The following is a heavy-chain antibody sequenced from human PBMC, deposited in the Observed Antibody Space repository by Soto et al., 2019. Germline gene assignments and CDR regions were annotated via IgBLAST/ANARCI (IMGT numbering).Heavy chain of an antibody. CDR2: ISPYNGNT. V-gene: IGHV1-18*01. CDR1: GYTFTRYG. Sequence: RASVKVSCKASGYTFTRYGINWVRQAPGQGLEWMGWISPYNGNTHYAQKLQGRVTMTTDTSTSTAYMELRSLRSDDSAVYFCARDDITATALDYWGQGTLVTVSS. J-gene: IGHJ4*02. CDR3: ARDDITATALDY. D-gene: IGHD1-20*01.